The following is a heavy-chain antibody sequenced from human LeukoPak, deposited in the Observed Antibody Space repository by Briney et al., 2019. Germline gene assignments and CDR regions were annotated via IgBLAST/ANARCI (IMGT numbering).Heavy chain of an antibody. J-gene: IGHJ5*02. D-gene: IGHD6-13*01. V-gene: IGHV1-46*01. CDR3: ARRQSSSWYLGGFDP. Sequence: ASVKVSCKASGYTFTSYYMHWVRQAPGQGLEWMGIINPSGGSTSYAQKFQGRVTMTRDTSTSTVYMELSSLRSEDTAVYYCARRQSSSWYLGGFDPWGQGTLVTVSS. CDR2: INPSGGST. CDR1: GYTFTSYY.